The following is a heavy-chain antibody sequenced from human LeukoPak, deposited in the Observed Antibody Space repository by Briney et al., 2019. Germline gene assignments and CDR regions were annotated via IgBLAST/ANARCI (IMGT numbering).Heavy chain of an antibody. J-gene: IGHJ4*02. CDR3: ARDLGMANYFDY. CDR2: IWYDGSNK. CDR1: GFTSSSYG. Sequence: PGGSLRLSCAASGFTSSSYGMHWVRQAPGKGLEWVAVIWYDGSNKYYADSVKGRFTISRDNSKNTLYLQMNSLRAEDTAVYYCARDLGMANYFDYWGQGTLVTVSS. D-gene: IGHD1-20*01. V-gene: IGHV3-33*01.